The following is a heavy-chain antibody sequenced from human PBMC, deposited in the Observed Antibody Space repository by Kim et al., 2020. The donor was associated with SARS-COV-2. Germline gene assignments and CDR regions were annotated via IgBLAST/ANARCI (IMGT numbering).Heavy chain of an antibody. D-gene: IGHD1-26*01. CDR1: GFTFSSYD. V-gene: IGHV3-13*01. CDR3: ARAGGVGATVPFDY. J-gene: IGHJ4*02. CDR2: IGTAGDT. Sequence: GGSLRLSCAASGFTFSSYDMHWVRQATGKGLEWVSAIGTAGDTYYPGSVKGRFTISRENAKNSLYLQMNSLRAGDTAVYYCARAGGVGATVPFDYWGQGTLVTVSS.